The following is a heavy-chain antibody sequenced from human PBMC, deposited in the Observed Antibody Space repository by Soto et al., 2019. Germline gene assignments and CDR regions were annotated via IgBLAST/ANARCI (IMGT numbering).Heavy chain of an antibody. D-gene: IGHD6-13*01. Sequence: GESLKISCKGSGYSFTSDWIGWVRQMPGKGLELMGIIYPGDSDTRYSPSFQGQVTISADKSISTAYPQWSSLKASDTAMYYCSRTAAAGKYYYGVDVWGQGTTVTVSS. CDR1: GYSFTSDW. CDR3: SRTAAAGKYYYGVDV. CDR2: IYPGDSDT. J-gene: IGHJ6*02. V-gene: IGHV5-51*01.